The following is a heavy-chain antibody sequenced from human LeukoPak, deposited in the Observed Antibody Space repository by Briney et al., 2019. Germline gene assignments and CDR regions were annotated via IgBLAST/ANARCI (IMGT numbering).Heavy chain of an antibody. J-gene: IGHJ4*02. Sequence: QHGRSLRLSCAASGFTFSSYAMHCVRQAPGKGLERVAGISYDGSNKYYADSVKGRFTISRDNSKNTLYLQMNSLRAEDTAVYYCARGGSSSWSLAYWGQGTLVTVSS. D-gene: IGHD6-13*01. CDR1: GFTFSSYA. V-gene: IGHV3-30*04. CDR2: ISYDGSNK. CDR3: ARGGSSSWSLAY.